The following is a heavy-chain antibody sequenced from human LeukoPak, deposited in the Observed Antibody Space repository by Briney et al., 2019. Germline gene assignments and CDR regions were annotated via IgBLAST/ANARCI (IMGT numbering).Heavy chain of an antibody. J-gene: IGHJ6*03. CDR1: GGSISSYY. D-gene: IGHD3-22*01. Sequence: SETLSLTCTVSGGSISSYYWSWVRQPPGKAPDWIGHVYYTGSTSYNPSLKSRVTISLDTFESQVFLRLSSVTAADTAVYFCVRDGEGIVVPTPHDYYMDVWGKGTSVTVSS. CDR3: VRDGEGIVVPTPHDYYMDV. CDR2: VYYTGST. V-gene: IGHV4-59*01.